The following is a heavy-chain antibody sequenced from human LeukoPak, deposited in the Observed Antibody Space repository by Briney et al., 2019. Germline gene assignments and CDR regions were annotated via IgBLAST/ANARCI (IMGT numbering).Heavy chain of an antibody. Sequence: GGSLRLSCAAYGFTFNNYSMNWVRQAPGKGLEGVSSISSSSYIYYPHSLKGRFTISRDNVKNSLYLQMNSLRAEDTAVYYCARSVSSTSWEFDYWGQGTLVTVSS. CDR3: ARSVSSTSWEFDY. CDR1: GFTFNNYS. D-gene: IGHD2-2*01. V-gene: IGHV3-21*01. CDR2: ISSSSYI. J-gene: IGHJ4*02.